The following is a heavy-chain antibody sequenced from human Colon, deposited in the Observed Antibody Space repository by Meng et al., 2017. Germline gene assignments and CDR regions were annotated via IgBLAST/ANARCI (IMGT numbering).Heavy chain of an antibody. D-gene: IGHD6-19*01. Sequence: VQLQEAGPGLVKPSGTLSLTCTGPGGSITSSDWWSWVRQTPGKGLEWIGETYQNGRPNYNPSLKSRVTISVDKSKNQFSLNMTSVTAADTAVYYCAREVVVAGTRNWLDPWGQGILVTVSS. CDR1: GGSITSSDW. V-gene: IGHV4-4*02. CDR2: TYQNGRP. CDR3: AREVVVAGTRNWLDP. J-gene: IGHJ5*02.